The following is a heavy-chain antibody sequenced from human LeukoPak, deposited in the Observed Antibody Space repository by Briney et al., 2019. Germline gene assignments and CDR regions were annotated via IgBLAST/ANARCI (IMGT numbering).Heavy chain of an antibody. V-gene: IGHV3-30-3*01. Sequence: GVSLRRSCAASGLTFGGYAMHWVRQAPGKGLEWVAVIPYDGSNKYYADSVKGRFTISRDNSKNTLYLQMNSLRAEDTAVYYCARGVYCSSTSCYSRRENWFDPWGQGTLVTVFS. CDR3: ARGVYCSSTSCYSRRENWFDP. CDR1: GLTFGGYA. J-gene: IGHJ5*02. CDR2: IPYDGSNK. D-gene: IGHD2-2*01.